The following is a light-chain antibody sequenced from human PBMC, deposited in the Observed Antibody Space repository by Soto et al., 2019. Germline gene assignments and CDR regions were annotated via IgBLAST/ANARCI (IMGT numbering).Light chain of an antibody. V-gene: IGLV2-8*01. J-gene: IGLJ2*01. Sequence: QSALTQPPSASGSPGQSVTISCTGTSSDDGGYNYVSWYQQHPGKAPKPMIYEVSKRPAGVPDRFSGSKSGNTASLTVSGLQAEDEADYYCSSYAGSNHPHVVFGGGTKLTVL. CDR3: SSYAGSNHPHVV. CDR2: EVS. CDR1: SSDDGGYNY.